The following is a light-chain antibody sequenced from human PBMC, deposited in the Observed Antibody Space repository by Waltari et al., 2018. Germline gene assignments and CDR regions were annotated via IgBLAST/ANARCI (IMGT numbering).Light chain of an antibody. CDR3: QQSSTTPVT. V-gene: IGKV1-39*01. CDR2: TSS. Sequence: DTQMTQSPSSLPASVGDRVTITCRTSQNVTKYLNWYQQKAGQAPKLLIHTSSNLLEGVPSRFSGSGSGTHFTFIINSLQPEDFATYYCQQSSTTPVTFGPGTTVDL. CDR1: QNVTKY. J-gene: IGKJ3*01.